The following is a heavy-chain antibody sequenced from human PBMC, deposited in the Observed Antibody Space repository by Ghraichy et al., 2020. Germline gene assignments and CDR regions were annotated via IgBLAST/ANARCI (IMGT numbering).Heavy chain of an antibody. J-gene: IGHJ4*02. D-gene: IGHD3-10*01. Sequence: SETLSLTCTVSGGSIRSSSYYWGWTRQPPGKGLEWIGSINHSGSTYYNPSLKSRVTISVDTSKNQFSLKLSSVTAADTAVYYCARHVGWYGEFDYWGQGTLVTVSS. V-gene: IGHV4-39*01. CDR2: INHSGST. CDR1: GGSIRSSSYY. CDR3: ARHVGWYGEFDY.